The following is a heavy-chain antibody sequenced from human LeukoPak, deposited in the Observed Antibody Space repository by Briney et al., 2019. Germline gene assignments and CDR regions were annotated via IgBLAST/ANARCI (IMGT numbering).Heavy chain of an antibody. CDR2: INSDGSST. CDR1: GFTFSSYW. Sequence: GGSLRLSCAASGFTFSSYWMHWVRQAPGKGLVWVSRINSDGSSTSYADSVKGRFTISRDNAKNTLYLQMNSLRAEDTAVYYCARAEKGTKRGYQHEYHYSGTEASGDRTPVTVSS. J-gene: IGHJ6*04. V-gene: IGHV3-74*01. D-gene: IGHD5-18*01. CDR3: ARAEKGTKRGYQHEYHYSGTEA.